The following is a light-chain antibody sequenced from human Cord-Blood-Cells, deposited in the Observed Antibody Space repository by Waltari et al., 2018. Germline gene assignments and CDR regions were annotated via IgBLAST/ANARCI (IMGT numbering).Light chain of an antibody. V-gene: IGKV3-15*01. Sequence: EIVMTQSPATLSVSPGESATLSCRASQSVSSNLAWYQQKPGRAPRLLIYGASTRATGIPARFSGSGSGTEFTLTISSLQSEDFAVYYCQQYNNWPPHTFGQGTKLEIK. CDR1: QSVSSN. J-gene: IGKJ2*01. CDR3: QQYNNWPPHT. CDR2: GAS.